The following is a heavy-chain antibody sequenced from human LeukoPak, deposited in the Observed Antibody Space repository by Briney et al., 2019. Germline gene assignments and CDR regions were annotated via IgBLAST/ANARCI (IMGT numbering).Heavy chain of an antibody. D-gene: IGHD1-26*01. CDR3: VRDMRGDGSSTFGY. CDR2: IRSNSDGGTI. V-gene: IGHV3-15*07. Sequence: GGSLRLSCATSGFSFTNAWMNWVRQAPGKGLEWVGRIRSNSDGGTIDYAAPVKGRFTLSRDDSKNTLYLQMNSLQTEDTAVYYCVRDMRGDGSSTFGYWGQGTLVTVSS. J-gene: IGHJ4*02. CDR1: GFSFTNAW.